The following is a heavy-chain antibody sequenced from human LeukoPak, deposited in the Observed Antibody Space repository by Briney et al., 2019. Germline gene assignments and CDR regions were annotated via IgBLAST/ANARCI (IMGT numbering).Heavy chain of an antibody. V-gene: IGHV1-69*06. J-gene: IGHJ5*02. CDR3: AAAMIGATDIVVVPAALGIDP. CDR1: GGTFSSYA. CDR2: IIPIFGTA. Sequence: GASVKVSCKASGGTFSSYAISWVRQAPGQGLEWMGGIIPIFGTANYAQKFQGRVTITADKSTSTAYMELSSLRSDDTAVYYCAAAMIGATDIVVVPAALGIDPWGQGTLVTVSS. D-gene: IGHD2-2*01.